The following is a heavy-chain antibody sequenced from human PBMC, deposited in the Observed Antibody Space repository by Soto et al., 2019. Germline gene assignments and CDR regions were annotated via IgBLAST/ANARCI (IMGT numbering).Heavy chain of an antibody. V-gene: IGHV3-23*01. J-gene: IGHJ4*02. CDR3: AKSSKSSYSYYDILTGYYPPGY. Sequence: GGSLRLSCAASGFTFSSYAMSWVRQAPGKGLEWVSAISGSGGSTYYADSVKGRFTISRDNSKNTLYLQMNSLRAEDTAVYYCAKSSKSSYSYYDILTGYYPPGYWGQGTLVTVSS. D-gene: IGHD3-9*01. CDR1: GFTFSSYA. CDR2: ISGSGGST.